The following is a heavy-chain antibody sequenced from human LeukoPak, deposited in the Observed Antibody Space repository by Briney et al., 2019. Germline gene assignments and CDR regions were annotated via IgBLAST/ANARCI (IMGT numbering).Heavy chain of an antibody. J-gene: IGHJ1*01. D-gene: IGHD1-26*01. CDR2: IYHSGST. CDR3: ASSTAVVLAKKFQE. V-gene: IGHV4-38-2*01. Sequence: SETLSLTCAVSGYSINSGNYWAWARQPPGKGLGWIGTIYHSGSTYYNPSHKSPITISVDTSKNQFSLRLTSVTAADTAVYFCASSTAVVLAKKFQEWGQGTLVTVSS. CDR1: GYSINSGNY.